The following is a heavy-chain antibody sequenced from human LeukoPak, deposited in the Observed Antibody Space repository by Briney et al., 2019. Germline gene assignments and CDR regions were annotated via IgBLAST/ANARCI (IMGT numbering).Heavy chain of an antibody. J-gene: IGHJ4*02. V-gene: IGHV3-72*01. D-gene: IGHD3-10*01. CDR3: VALLRGVGY. CDR1: GFTFSDHY. Sequence: GGSLRLSCAVSGFTFSDHYMDWVRQAPGKGLEWIGRSRNEGHSYSTDFAASVRGRASLSRDHSRNSLYLQINSLRTDDTAVYYCVALLRGVGYWGQGTLVTVSS. CDR2: SRNEGHSYST.